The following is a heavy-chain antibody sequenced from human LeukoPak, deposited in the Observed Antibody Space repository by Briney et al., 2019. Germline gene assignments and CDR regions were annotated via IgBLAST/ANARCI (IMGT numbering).Heavy chain of an antibody. CDR3: ARMVRGVAPKY. J-gene: IGHJ4*02. V-gene: IGHV4-59*12. D-gene: IGHD3-10*01. Sequence: SETLSPTCTVSGGSISSYYWSWIRQPPGKGLEWIGYIYYSGSTNYNPSLKSRVTISVDTSKNQFSLKLSSVTAADTAVYYCARMVRGVAPKYWGQGTLVTVSS. CDR2: IYYSGST. CDR1: GGSISSYY.